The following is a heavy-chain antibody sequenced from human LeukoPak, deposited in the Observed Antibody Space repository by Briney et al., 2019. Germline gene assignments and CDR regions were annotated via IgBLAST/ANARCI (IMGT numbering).Heavy chain of an antibody. CDR3: AKGEEGAFDI. V-gene: IGHV3-9*03. CDR2: ISWNSGSI. J-gene: IGHJ3*02. D-gene: IGHD1-26*01. CDR1: GFTFDDYA. Sequence: GGSLRLSCAASGFTFDDYAMHWVRQAPGKGLEWVSGISWNSGSIGFADSVKGRFTISRDNAKNSLYLQMNSLRAEDMALYYCAKGEEGAFDIWGQGTMVTVSS.